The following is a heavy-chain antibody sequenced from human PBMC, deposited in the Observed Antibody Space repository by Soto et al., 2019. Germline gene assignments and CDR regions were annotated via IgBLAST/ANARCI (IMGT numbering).Heavy chain of an antibody. V-gene: IGHV6-1*01. CDR3: ARRNTYYYGSGSYYNYYGMDV. CDR2: TYYRSKWYN. CDR1: GYSVSSNSAA. D-gene: IGHD3-10*01. Sequence: SHTLSLTCAISGYSVSSNSAALNWIRQSPSRGLEWLGRTYYRSKWYNDYAVSVKSRITINPDTSKNQFSLQLNSVTPEDTAVYYCARRNTYYYGSGSYYNYYGMDVWGQGTTVTVSS. J-gene: IGHJ6*02.